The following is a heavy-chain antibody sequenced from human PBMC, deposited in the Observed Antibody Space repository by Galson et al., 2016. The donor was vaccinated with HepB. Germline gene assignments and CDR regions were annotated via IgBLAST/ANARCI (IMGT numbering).Heavy chain of an antibody. CDR1: EFTFNNCP. J-gene: IGHJ6*02. CDR2: LSHDGVTK. D-gene: IGHD6-6*01. CDR3: AKDLRFSKTAHPQGLDV. V-gene: IGHV3-30-3*01. Sequence: CAASEFTFNNCPLHWVRQAPGKGLEWVAVLSHDGVTKFYAGSVKGRFTVSIDSSKKTLFLQMNSLRVDDTAVYYCAKDLRFSKTAHPQGLDVWGRGTTVTVSS.